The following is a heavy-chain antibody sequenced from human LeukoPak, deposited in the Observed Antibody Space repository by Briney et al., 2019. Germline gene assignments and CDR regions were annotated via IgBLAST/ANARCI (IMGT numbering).Heavy chain of an antibody. CDR3: ARDYGAYPLDY. CDR2: IYTSGST. Sequence: SETLSLTCTVSGGSISSGSYYWSWIRQPAGKGLEWIGRIYTSGSTNYNPSLKSRVTISVDTSKNQFSLKLSSVTAADTAVYYYARDYGAYPLDYWGQGTLVTVSS. CDR1: GGSISSGSYY. V-gene: IGHV4-61*02. J-gene: IGHJ4*02. D-gene: IGHD4-17*01.